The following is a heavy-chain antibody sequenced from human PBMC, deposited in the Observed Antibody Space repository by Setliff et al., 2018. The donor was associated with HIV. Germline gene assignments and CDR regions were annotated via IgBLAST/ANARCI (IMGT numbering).Heavy chain of an antibody. J-gene: IGHJ6*02. CDR3: AKGKGVGGVIITGGLDV. D-gene: IGHD3-10*01. Sequence: ASVKVSCKPSGDTFTNYDIHWMRRATGQGLEWMGWMNPNSGVSGYALKFHDRVTMTRDTSITTLYMELSSLTYEDTAVYYCAKGKGVGGVIITGGLDVWGQGTTVTVSS. V-gene: IGHV1-8*01. CDR2: MNPNSGVS. CDR1: GDTFTNYD.